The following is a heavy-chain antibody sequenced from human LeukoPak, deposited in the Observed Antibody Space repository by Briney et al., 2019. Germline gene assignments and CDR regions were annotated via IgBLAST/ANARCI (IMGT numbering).Heavy chain of an antibody. CDR3: ATLPITMIVGANWFDP. CDR1: GYTLTELS. Sequence: ASVKVSCKVSGYTLTELSMHWVRQAPGKGLEWMGGFDPEDGETIYAQKFQGRVTMTEDTSTDTAYMELSSLRSEDTAVYYCATLPITMIVGANWFDPWGQGTLVTVSS. CDR2: FDPEDGET. D-gene: IGHD3-22*01. J-gene: IGHJ5*02. V-gene: IGHV1-24*01.